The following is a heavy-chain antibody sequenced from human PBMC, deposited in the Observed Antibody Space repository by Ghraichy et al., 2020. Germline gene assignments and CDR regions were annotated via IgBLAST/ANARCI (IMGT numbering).Heavy chain of an antibody. CDR1: GFTFDDYS. CDR2: ISWNTGKT. J-gene: IGHJ5*02. V-gene: IGHV3-9*01. Sequence: GGSLRLSCVASGFTFDDYSMHWVRQAPGKGLEWVSGISWNTGKTGYADSVKGRFTISRDNAKNTLYLQMNSLRPEDTAFYYCAKDPRSRTPRLGDNWFDPWGQGTLVTVSS. CDR3: AKDPRSRTPRLGDNWFDP. D-gene: IGHD3-16*01.